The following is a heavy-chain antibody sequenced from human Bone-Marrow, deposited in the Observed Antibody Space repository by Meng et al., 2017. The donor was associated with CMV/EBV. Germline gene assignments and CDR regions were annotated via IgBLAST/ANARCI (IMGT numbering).Heavy chain of an antibody. Sequence: QVQLVRSGAEGEKPGASVKVPCRASGYTFTGYYMHWLRQAPGQGLEWMGWVDPNSGGTNYAQKFQGRVTMTRDTSIDTAYMEVTRLTSDDTAVYFCARGSSGSWGGSNWFDPWGQGTLVTVSS. CDR1: GYTFTGYY. V-gene: IGHV1-2*02. CDR3: ARGSSGSWGGSNWFDP. D-gene: IGHD1-26*01. J-gene: IGHJ5*02. CDR2: VDPNSGGT.